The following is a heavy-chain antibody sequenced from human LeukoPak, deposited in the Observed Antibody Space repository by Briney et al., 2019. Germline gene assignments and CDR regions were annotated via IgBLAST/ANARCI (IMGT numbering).Heavy chain of an antibody. CDR2: IIPIFGTA. CDR1: GGTFSSYA. J-gene: IGHJ4*02. V-gene: IGHV1-69*05. CDR3: ARDKAALLPYYYGSGSYSDFDY. Sequence: GASVKVSCKASGGTFSSYAISWVRQAPGQGLEWMGRIIPIFGTANYAQKFQGRVTITTDESTSTAYMELSSLRSEDTAVYYCARDKAALLPYYYGSGSYSDFDYWGQGTLVTVSS. D-gene: IGHD3-10*01.